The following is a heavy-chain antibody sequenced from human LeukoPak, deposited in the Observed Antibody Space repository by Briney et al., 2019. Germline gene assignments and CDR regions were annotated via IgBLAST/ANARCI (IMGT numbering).Heavy chain of an antibody. V-gene: IGHV1-18*01. Sequence: GASVKVSCKASGYTFTSYGISWVRQAPGQGLEWMGWISAYNGNTNYAQKLQGRVTMTTDTSTSTAYMELRSLRSDDTAVYYCARKDPSPDWEQVMGDYWGQGTLVTVSS. CDR2: ISAYNGNT. J-gene: IGHJ4*02. D-gene: IGHD1-26*01. CDR1: GYTFTSYG. CDR3: ARKDPSPDWEQVMGDY.